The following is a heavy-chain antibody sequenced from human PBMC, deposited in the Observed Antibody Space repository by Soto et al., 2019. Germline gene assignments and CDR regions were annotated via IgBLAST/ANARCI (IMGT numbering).Heavy chain of an antibody. CDR1: GYTFTGYG. D-gene: IGHD6-6*01. Sequence: ASVKVSCKASGYTFTGYGISWVRQAPGQGLEWLGWIGTFNGNAYYAQKFQGRVTMTADTSTSTAHMELRSLRPDDTAVYYCARDLTYSSASWDYWGQGTLVTVSS. V-gene: IGHV1-18*01. CDR3: ARDLTYSSASWDY. J-gene: IGHJ4*02. CDR2: IGTFNGNA.